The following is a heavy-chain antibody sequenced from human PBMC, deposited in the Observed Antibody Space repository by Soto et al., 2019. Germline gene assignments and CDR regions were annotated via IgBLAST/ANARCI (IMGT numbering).Heavy chain of an antibody. Sequence: LRLSCAASGFTFSKCAMSWVRQAPGKGLEWISGISIRDTFYSDSVKGRFIISRDNSKNTLYLQMNSLRADDTAIYYCAKEGERSHFQFDYWGEGTLVTAAS. CDR1: GFTFSKCA. CDR3: AKEGERSHFQFDY. D-gene: IGHD2-21*01. J-gene: IGHJ4*02. CDR2: ISIRDT. V-gene: IGHV3-23*01.